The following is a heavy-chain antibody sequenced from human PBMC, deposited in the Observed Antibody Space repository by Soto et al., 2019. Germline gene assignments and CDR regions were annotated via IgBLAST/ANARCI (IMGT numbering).Heavy chain of an antibody. V-gene: IGHV3-7*05. Sequence: PGXSLRLSCAASGFTLSIYWMSWVRQSPGKGLEWVANIKQDGSEKYYVDSVKGRFTISGDNAKNSLYLQMNSLRAEDTAVYYCARDSVPDRSRNWFDPWGQGTLVTVSS. CDR1: GFTLSIYW. CDR3: ARDSVPDRSRNWFDP. CDR2: IKQDGSEK. D-gene: IGHD3-22*01. J-gene: IGHJ5*02.